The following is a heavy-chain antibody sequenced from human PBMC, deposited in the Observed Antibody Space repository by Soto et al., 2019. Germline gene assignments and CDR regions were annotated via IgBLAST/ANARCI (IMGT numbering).Heavy chain of an antibody. J-gene: IGHJ6*03. CDR3: AKSLTPPLYYMDV. D-gene: IGHD3-16*01. CDR1: GFTFDDYA. Sequence: GGSLRLSCAASGFTFDDYAMHWVRQAPGKGLEWVSGISWNSGSIGYADSVKGRFTISRDNAKNSLYLQMNSLRAEDTALYYCAKSLTPPLYYMDVWGKGTTVTVSS. CDR2: ISWNSGSI. V-gene: IGHV3-9*01.